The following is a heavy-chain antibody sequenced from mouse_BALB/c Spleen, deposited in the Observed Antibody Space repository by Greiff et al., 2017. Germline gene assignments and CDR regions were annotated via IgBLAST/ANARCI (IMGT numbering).Heavy chain of an antibody. Sequence: QVQLQQSGAELVRPGSSVKISCKASGYAFSSYWMNWVKQRPAQGLEWIGQIYPGDGDTNYNGKFKGKATLTADKSSSTAYMQLSSLTSEDSAVYFCARGAAYYFDYWGQGTTLTVSS. J-gene: IGHJ2*01. CDR1: GYAFSSYW. V-gene: IGHV1-80*01. CDR2: IYPGDGDT. CDR3: ARGAAYYFDY.